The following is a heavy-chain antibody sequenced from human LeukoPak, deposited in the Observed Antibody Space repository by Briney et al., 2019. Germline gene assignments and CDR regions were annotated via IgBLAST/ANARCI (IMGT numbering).Heavy chain of an antibody. CDR1: GGSISSYY. CDR3: ARVLLYYYDSSGYSDY. Sequence: SETLSLTCTVSGGSISSYYWSWIRQPPGKGLEWIGYIYYSGSTNYNPSLKSRVTISVDTSKNQFSLKLSSVTAADTAVYYCARVLLYYYDSSGYSDYWGQGTLVTVSS. V-gene: IGHV4-59*08. D-gene: IGHD3-22*01. CDR2: IYYSGST. J-gene: IGHJ4*02.